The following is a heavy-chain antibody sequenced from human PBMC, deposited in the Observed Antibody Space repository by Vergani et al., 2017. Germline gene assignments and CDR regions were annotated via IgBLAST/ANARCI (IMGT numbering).Heavy chain of an antibody. D-gene: IGHD6-13*01. Sequence: EVQLVESGGGVVQPGGSLRLSCAASGFTFDDYAMHWVRQAPGKGLEWVSLISGDGGSTYYADSVKGRFTISRDKSKNTLYLQMNSLRAEDTAVYYCAKESAAAWGQGTLVTVSS. CDR1: GFTFDDYA. V-gene: IGHV3-43*02. CDR3: AKESAAA. J-gene: IGHJ5*02. CDR2: ISGDGGST.